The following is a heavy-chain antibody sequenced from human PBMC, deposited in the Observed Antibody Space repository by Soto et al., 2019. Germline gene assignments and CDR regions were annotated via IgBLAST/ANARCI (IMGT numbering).Heavy chain of an antibody. D-gene: IGHD4-17*01. V-gene: IGHV3-33*01. Sequence: QVRLVESGGGVVQPGRSQRLSCAASGFSFSNHGMHWVRQSPGKGLEWVAVIPHDGSYQYYTDSVKGRFTISRDNSKNTLYLQMNSLRAEDTAVYYCARDDDYPDNGFDYWGQGILVTVSS. CDR3: ARDDDYPDNGFDY. CDR1: GFSFSNHG. J-gene: IGHJ4*02. CDR2: IPHDGSYQ.